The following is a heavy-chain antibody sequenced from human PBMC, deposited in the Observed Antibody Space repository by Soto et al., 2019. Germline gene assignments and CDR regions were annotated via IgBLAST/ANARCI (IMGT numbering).Heavy chain of an antibody. CDR1: GFTFSTQA. Sequence: SGGSLRLSCAASGFTFSTQAMHWVRQAPGKGLEWVAVISYDGSKIYYADSVKGRFTISRDNSKNTLYLQMNSLRAEDTAVYCCARDLRKFYYFDSWGQGTQVTSPQ. D-gene: IGHD4-17*01. V-gene: IGHV3-30-3*01. CDR3: ARDLRKFYYFDS. J-gene: IGHJ4*02. CDR2: ISYDGSKI.